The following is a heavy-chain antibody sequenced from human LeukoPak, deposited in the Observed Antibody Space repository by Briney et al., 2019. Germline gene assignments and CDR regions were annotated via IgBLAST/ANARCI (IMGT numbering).Heavy chain of an antibody. D-gene: IGHD6-19*01. CDR2: ISGSGGST. CDR1: GFTFSSYA. J-gene: IGHJ3*01. CDR3: AKGTVTLAGDDAFDV. V-gene: IGHV3-23*01. Sequence: GSLRLSCAASGFTFSSYAMSWVRQAPGKGLEWGSAISGSGGSTYYADSVKGRFTISRDNSRNTQYLQMNILRAEDTAVYYCAKGTVTLAGDDAFDVWGQGTMVTVSS.